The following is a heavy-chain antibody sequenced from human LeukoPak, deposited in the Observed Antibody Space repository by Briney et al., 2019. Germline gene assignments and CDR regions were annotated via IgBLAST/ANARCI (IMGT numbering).Heavy chain of an antibody. CDR3: AKDWGPSGSYYNGNY. CDR2: IRYDGSNK. J-gene: IGHJ4*02. Sequence: GGSLRLSCAASGFTFSSYGMHWVRQAPGKGLESVAFIRYDGSNKYYADSVKGRFTISRDNSKNTLYLQMNSLRAEDTAVYYCAKDWGPSGSYYNGNYWGQGTLVTVSS. V-gene: IGHV3-30*02. CDR1: GFTFSSYG. D-gene: IGHD3-10*01.